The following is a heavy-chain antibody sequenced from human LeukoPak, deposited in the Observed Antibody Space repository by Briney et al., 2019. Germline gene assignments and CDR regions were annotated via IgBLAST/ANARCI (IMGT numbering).Heavy chain of an antibody. J-gene: IGHJ3*02. CDR2: IWYDGSNK. Sequence: GGSLRLSCAASGFTFSSYGMHWVRQAPGKGLEWVAVIWYDGSNKYYADSVKGRFTISRDNSKNTLYLQMNSLRAEDTAVYYCARDPSVVPAAIDLDFAFDIWGQGTMVTVSS. CDR3: ARDPSVVPAAIDLDFAFDI. V-gene: IGHV3-33*01. CDR1: GFTFSSYG. D-gene: IGHD2-2*01.